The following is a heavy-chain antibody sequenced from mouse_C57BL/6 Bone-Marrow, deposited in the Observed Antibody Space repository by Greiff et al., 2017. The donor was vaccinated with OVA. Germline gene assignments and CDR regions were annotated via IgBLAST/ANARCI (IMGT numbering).Heavy chain of an antibody. J-gene: IGHJ4*01. CDR2: ISGGGGNT. CDR1: GFTFSSYT. CDR3: ARQTYMDY. V-gene: IGHV5-9*01. Sequence: EVQLVESGGGLVKPGGSLKLSCAASGFTFSSYTMSWVRQTPEKRLEWVATISGGGGNTYYPDSVKGRFTISRDNAKNTLYLQMSSLRSEDTALYYCARQTYMDYRGQGTSVTVSS.